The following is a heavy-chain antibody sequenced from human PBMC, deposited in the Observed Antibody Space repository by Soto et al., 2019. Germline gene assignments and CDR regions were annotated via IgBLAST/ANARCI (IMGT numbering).Heavy chain of an antibody. Sequence: EVQLVESGGGLVKPGGSLRLSCAASGFTFSNAWMSWVRQAPGKGLEWVSAISGSGGNTYYADSVKGRFTISRDNSKNTLYLQMNSLRAEDTAVYYCATHTAMVGSYWYFDLWGRGTLVTVSS. D-gene: IGHD5-18*01. CDR2: ISGSGGNT. CDR1: GFTFSNAW. V-gene: IGHV3-23*04. CDR3: ATHTAMVGSYWYFDL. J-gene: IGHJ2*01.